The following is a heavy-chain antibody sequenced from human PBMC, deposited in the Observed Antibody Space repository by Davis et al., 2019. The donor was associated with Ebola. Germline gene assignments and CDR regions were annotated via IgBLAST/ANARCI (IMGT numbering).Heavy chain of an antibody. CDR3: ARAVFSGYGYDAYDV. CDR2: ADDTGST. Sequence: PSETLSLTCVVSGGSVSDNAWWTWVRQSPGKGLEWIGEADDTGSTNYNPSLRSRVTISVDKSQNAFSLRLNSVTAAVTAVYFCARAVFSGYGYDAYDVWGQGTLVTASS. J-gene: IGHJ3*01. V-gene: IGHV4-4*02. CDR1: GGSVSDNAW. D-gene: IGHD5-12*01.